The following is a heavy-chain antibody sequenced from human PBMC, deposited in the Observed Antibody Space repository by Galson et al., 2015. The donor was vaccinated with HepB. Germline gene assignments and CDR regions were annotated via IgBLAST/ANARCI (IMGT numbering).Heavy chain of an antibody. J-gene: IGHJ3*02. CDR1: GYSFTSYW. Sequence: QSGAEVKKPGESLRISCKGSGYSFTSYWISWVRQMPGKGLEWMGRIDPSDSYTNYSPSFQGHVTISADKSISTAYLQWSSLKASDTAMYYCATRLNWVVRYCSSTSCYDAFDIWGQGTMVTVSS. D-gene: IGHD2-2*01. CDR3: ATRLNWVVRYCSSTSCYDAFDI. V-gene: IGHV5-10-1*01. CDR2: IDPSDSYT.